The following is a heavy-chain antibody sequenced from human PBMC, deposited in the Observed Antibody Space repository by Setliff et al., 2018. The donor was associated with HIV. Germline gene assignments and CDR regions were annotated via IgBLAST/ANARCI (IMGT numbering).Heavy chain of an antibody. V-gene: IGHV3-23*03. CDR2: VYSGGSST. CDR1: GFTFDDYA. Sequence: GGSLRLSCAASGFTFDDYAMSWVRQAPGKGLEWVSIVYSGGSSTYYADSVKGRFTISRDDSKKTLYLQMNSLRVEDTAIYYCAKDPPLSYSSGWYYFDYWGQGTLVTVSS. J-gene: IGHJ4*02. D-gene: IGHD6-19*01. CDR3: AKDPPLSYSSGWYYFDY.